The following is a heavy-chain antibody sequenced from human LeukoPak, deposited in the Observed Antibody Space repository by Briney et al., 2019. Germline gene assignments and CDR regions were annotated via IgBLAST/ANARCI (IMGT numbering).Heavy chain of an antibody. CDR1: GYTFITYY. J-gene: IGHJ4*02. D-gene: IGHD2-21*02. V-gene: IGHV1-46*01. CDR3: ARSRLLLDY. Sequence: ASVKVSCKASGYTFITYYIHWVRQAPGQGLEWMGVISPSGGATTYAQKFQGRVTMTGDTSTSTVYMELSSLRSEDTAVYYCARSRLLLDYWGQGTLVTASS. CDR2: ISPSGGAT.